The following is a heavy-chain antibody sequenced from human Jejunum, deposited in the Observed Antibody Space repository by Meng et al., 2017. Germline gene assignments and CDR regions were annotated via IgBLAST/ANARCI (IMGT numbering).Heavy chain of an antibody. J-gene: IGHJ4*02. Sequence: GESLKISCAASGFTFSSFWMHWVRQAPGKGLVWVSRINGDGSSTSYADSVKGRFTISRDNAKNTLYLQMDSLRADDTAVYYCARGTPGGSHLLGYWGQGTLVTVSS. CDR2: INGDGSST. CDR3: ARGTPGGSHLLGY. V-gene: IGHV3-74*01. D-gene: IGHD1-26*01. CDR1: GFTFSSFW.